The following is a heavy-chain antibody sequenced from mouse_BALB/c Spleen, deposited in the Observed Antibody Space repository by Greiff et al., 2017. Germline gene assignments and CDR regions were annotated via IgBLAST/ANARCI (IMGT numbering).Heavy chain of an antibody. V-gene: IGHV1-5*01. CDR3: TRKENGYDWLAY. CDR2: IYPGNSDT. Sequence: VQLQQSGTVLARPGASVKMSCKASGYTFPSYWMHWVKQRPGQGLEWIGAIYPGNSDTSYNQKFKGKAKLTAVTSTSSAYMELSSLTNEDSAVCYSTRKENGYDWLAYWGQGTLVTVSA. J-gene: IGHJ3*01. CDR1: GYTFPSYW. D-gene: IGHD2-2*01.